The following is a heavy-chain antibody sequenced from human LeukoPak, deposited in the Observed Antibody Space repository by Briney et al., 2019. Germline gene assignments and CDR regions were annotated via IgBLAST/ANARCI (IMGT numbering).Heavy chain of an antibody. V-gene: IGHV1-18*01. CDR2: ITAYNGNT. J-gene: IGHJ5*02. Sequence: ASVKVSCKASGYTFTSYGISWVRQAPGQGLEWMGWITAYNGNTNYAQKFQGRVTITADESTSTAYMELSSLRSEDTAVYYCARGQVLTGHNWFDPWGQGTLVTVSS. CDR1: GYTFTSYG. D-gene: IGHD3-9*01. CDR3: ARGQVLTGHNWFDP.